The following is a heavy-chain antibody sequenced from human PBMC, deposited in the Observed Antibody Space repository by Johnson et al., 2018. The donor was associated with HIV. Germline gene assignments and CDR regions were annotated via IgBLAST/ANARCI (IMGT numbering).Heavy chain of an antibody. V-gene: IGHV3-33*08. CDR1: GFTFSSYG. Sequence: QLVESGGGVVQPGRSLRLSCAASGFTFSSYGMHWVRQAPGKGLEWVAVIWYDGSNKYYADYVKGRFTISRDNSKNTLYLQMNSLRAEDTALYYCAREVGIQLWSSDAFDIWGQGTMVTVSS. J-gene: IGHJ3*02. D-gene: IGHD5-18*01. CDR3: AREVGIQLWSSDAFDI. CDR2: IWYDGSNK.